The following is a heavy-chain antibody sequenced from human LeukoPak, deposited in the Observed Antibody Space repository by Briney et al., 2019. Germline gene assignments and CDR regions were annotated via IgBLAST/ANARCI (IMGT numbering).Heavy chain of an antibody. CDR2: IIPIFGTA. V-gene: IGHV1-69*01. J-gene: IGHJ3*02. Sequence: ASVKVSCKASGGTLSSYAIIWVRQAPGQGLEWMGGIIPIFGTANYAQKFQGRVTITADESTSTAYMELSSLRSEDTAVYYCAREGLGRAFDIWGQGTMVTVSS. CDR1: GGTLSSYA. CDR3: AREGLGRAFDI. D-gene: IGHD3-16*01.